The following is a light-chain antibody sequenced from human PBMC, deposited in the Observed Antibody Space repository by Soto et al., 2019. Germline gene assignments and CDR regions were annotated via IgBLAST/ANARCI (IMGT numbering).Light chain of an antibody. J-gene: IGKJ4*01. Sequence: EIVMTQSPATLSVSPGERATLSCRASQSIGSKLAWYQQKPGQAPRLLIYGASNRATGIPARFGGSGSGTEFTLTISSLQSEDFADYSCQQYDNWASTFGGGTKVEIK. CDR2: GAS. V-gene: IGKV3-15*01. CDR1: QSIGSK. CDR3: QQYDNWAST.